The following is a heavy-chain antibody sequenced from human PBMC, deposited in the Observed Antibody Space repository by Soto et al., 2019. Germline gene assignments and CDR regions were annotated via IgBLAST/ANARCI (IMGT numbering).Heavy chain of an antibody. J-gene: IGHJ6*03. CDR2: MNPNSGNT. D-gene: IGHD2-15*01. CDR3: ARGGGVGYCSGGSCYPHYYYYMDV. V-gene: IGHV1-8*01. CDR1: GYTFTSYD. Sequence: QVQLVQSGAEVKKPGASVKVSCKASGYTFTSYDINWVRQATGQGLEWTGWMNPNSGNTGYAQKFQGRVTMTRNTSISTAYMELSSLRSEDTAVYYCARGGGVGYCSGGSCYPHYYYYMDVWGKGTTVTVSS.